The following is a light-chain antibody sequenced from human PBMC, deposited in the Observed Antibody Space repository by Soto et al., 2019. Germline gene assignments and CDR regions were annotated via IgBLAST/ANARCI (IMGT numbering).Light chain of an antibody. J-gene: IGKJ1*01. CDR1: LSVSSK. CDR2: GAS. CDR3: HQYNYWLAWT. V-gene: IGKV3-15*01. Sequence: EIVMTQSPATLSVSPGERAILSCRASLSVSSKLAWYQQKPGQAPRLLIYGASTRATGVPARFSGSGSGTEFTLTISSLQSEDFAVYYCHQYNYWLAWTFGQGTKVDIK.